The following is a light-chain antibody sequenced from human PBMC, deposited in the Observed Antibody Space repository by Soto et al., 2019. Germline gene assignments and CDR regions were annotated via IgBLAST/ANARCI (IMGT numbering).Light chain of an antibody. J-gene: IGKJ5*01. CDR1: QNIGSD. Sequence: IVMTQSPVLLSVSPGERATLSCRASQNIGSDLAWYQQKPGQAPRLLIYGTSTRAPGIPPRFSGSGSGTEFTLTISSLQSEDFALYYCQQRSNWPPITFGQGTRLEIK. CDR3: QQRSNWPPIT. V-gene: IGKV3-15*01. CDR2: GTS.